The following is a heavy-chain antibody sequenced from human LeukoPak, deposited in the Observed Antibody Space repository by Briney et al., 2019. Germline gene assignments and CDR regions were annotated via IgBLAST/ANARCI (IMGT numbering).Heavy chain of an antibody. Sequence: SSETLSLTCAVYGGSFSGYYWSWIRQPPGKGLEWIGEIYHSGSTNYNPSLKSRVTISVDKSKNQFSLKLSSVTAADTAVYYCARGDPRMGIVATMGWGQGTMVTVSS. J-gene: IGHJ3*01. V-gene: IGHV4-34*01. D-gene: IGHD5-12*01. CDR2: IYHSGST. CDR3: ARGDPRMGIVATMG. CDR1: GGSFSGYY.